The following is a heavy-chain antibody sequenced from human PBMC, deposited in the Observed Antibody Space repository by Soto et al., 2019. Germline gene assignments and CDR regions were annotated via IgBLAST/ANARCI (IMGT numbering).Heavy chain of an antibody. D-gene: IGHD1-26*01. CDR3: ARYSGSYWHYLDF. CDR1: GYSFASHW. CDR2: IYPGDSGT. Sequence: LGESLKISCKGSGYSFASHWVAWVRQMPEKGLEWIGTIYPGDSGTKYSSAFRGHVTISADTSVSTAYLQWRSLEATDSAIYYCARYSGSYWHYLDFWGQGTLVTVSS. V-gene: IGHV5-51*01. J-gene: IGHJ4*02.